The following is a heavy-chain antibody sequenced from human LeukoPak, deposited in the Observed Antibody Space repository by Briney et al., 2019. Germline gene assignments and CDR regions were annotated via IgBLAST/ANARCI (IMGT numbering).Heavy chain of an antibody. Sequence: SETLSLTCTVSGGSISSGDYYWSWIRQPPGKGLEWIGYIYYSGSTYYNPSLKSRVTISVDTSKNQFSLKLSSVTAADTAVYYCAREAYYYDSSGSSPWDYFDYWGQGTLVTVSS. CDR2: IYYSGST. CDR3: AREAYYYDSSGSSPWDYFDY. J-gene: IGHJ4*02. CDR1: GGSISSGDYY. V-gene: IGHV4-30-4*08. D-gene: IGHD3-22*01.